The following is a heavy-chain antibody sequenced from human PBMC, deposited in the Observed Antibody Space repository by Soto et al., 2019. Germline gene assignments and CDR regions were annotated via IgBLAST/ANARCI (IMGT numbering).Heavy chain of an antibody. V-gene: IGHV1-8*01. CDR3: SSETAAAGTGWFDT. D-gene: IGHD6-13*01. J-gene: IGHJ5*02. Sequence: QVQLVQSGAEVKKPGASVKVSCKASGYTFTSYDINWVRQATGQGLEWMGWMNSNRGNTGYAQKFQGRVTMTRNTYLSTAYMELRSLRSEDTAEYYCSSETAAAGTGWFDTWGQGTLVTVSS. CDR1: GYTFTSYD. CDR2: MNSNRGNT.